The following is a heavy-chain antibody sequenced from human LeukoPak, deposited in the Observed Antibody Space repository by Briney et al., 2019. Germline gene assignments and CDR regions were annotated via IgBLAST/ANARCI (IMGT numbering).Heavy chain of an antibody. CDR3: ARHRFTAGSGNDY. CDR2: IYYSGST. Sequence: PSETLSLTCIVSGGSISSYYWSWIRQPPGKGLEWIGCIYYSGSTNYNPSLKSRVTISVDTSKNQFSLKLSSVTAADTAVYYCARHRFTAGSGNDYWGQGTLVTVSS. D-gene: IGHD3-10*01. V-gene: IGHV4-59*08. CDR1: GGSISSYY. J-gene: IGHJ4*02.